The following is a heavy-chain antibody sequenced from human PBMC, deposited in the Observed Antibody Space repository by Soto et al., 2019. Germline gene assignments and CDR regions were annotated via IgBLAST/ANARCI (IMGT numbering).Heavy chain of an antibody. CDR1: GFTFSSYG. D-gene: IGHD2-15*01. CDR2: IWDDGSNK. CDR3: AREDGYCSGGSCYSWFDP. J-gene: IGHJ5*02. Sequence: QVQLVESGGGVVQPGRSLRLSCAASGFTFSSYGMHWVRQAPGKGLEWGAVIWDDGSNKYYADSVKGRFTISRDNSKNTLYMQMNGLRAEDTAVYYCAREDGYCSGGSCYSWFDPWGQGTLVTVSS. V-gene: IGHV3-33*01.